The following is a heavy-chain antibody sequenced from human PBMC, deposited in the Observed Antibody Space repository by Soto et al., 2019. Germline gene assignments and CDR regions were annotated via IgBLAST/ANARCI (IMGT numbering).Heavy chain of an antibody. Sequence: RASVKVSCKASGYTFTSYAMHWVRQAPGQRLEWMGWINAGNGNTKYSQKFQGRVTITRDTSASTAYMELSSLRSEDTAVYYCASPPRYSSGWHDAFDIWGQGTMVTVSS. CDR1: GYTFTSYA. D-gene: IGHD6-19*01. CDR3: ASPPRYSSGWHDAFDI. V-gene: IGHV1-3*01. J-gene: IGHJ3*02. CDR2: INAGNGNT.